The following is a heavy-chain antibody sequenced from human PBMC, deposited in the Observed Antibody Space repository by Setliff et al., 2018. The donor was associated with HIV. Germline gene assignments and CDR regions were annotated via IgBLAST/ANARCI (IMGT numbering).Heavy chain of an antibody. CDR3: AKEGSWNDDSGAFNI. V-gene: IGHV4-4*08. J-gene: IGHJ3*02. D-gene: IGHD1-1*01. Sequence: SETLSLTCTVSGGSISNYYWSWIRQPPGKGLEWIGYIYNSGTTKYNPSLQSRVTISGDSSKNQFSLRLSSVTAADTAVDYCAKEGSWNDDSGAFNIWGQGTMVTVSS. CDR2: IYNSGTT. CDR1: GGSISNYY.